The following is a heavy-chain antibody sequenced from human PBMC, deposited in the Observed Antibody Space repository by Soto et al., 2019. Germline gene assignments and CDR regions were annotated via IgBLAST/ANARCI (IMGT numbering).Heavy chain of an antibody. Sequence: SETLSLTCTVSGGSISSYYWSWIRQPPVKGLEWIGYIYYSGSTNYNPSLKSRVTISVDTSKNQFSLKLSSVTAADTAVYYCARFRGITMVRGVNNYYYGMDVWGQGTTVTVSS. CDR3: ARFRGITMVRGVNNYYYGMDV. CDR2: IYYSGST. CDR1: GGSISSYY. V-gene: IGHV4-59*08. J-gene: IGHJ6*02. D-gene: IGHD3-10*01.